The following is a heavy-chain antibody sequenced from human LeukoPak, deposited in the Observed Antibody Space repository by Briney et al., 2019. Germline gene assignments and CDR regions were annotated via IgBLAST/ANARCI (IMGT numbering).Heavy chain of an antibody. Sequence: SETLSLTCTVSGGSISSSSYYWGWIRQPPGKGLEWIGSIYYSGSTYYNPSLKSRVTISVDTSKNQFSLKLSSVTAADTAVYYCARLRGYYGSGSYSYYFDYWGQGTLVTVSS. D-gene: IGHD3-10*01. V-gene: IGHV4-39*01. CDR2: IYYSGST. CDR1: GGSISSSSYY. CDR3: ARLRGYYGSGSYSYYFDY. J-gene: IGHJ4*02.